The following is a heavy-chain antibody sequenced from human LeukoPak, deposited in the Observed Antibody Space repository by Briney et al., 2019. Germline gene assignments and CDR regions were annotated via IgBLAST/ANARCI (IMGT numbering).Heavy chain of an antibody. Sequence: SETLSLICAVYGGSFSGYYWSWIRQPQGKGLEWIGEINHSGSTNYNPSLKSRVTISVDTSKNQFSLKLSSVTAADTAVYYCARGRLYDYGLGSYYGYWGQGTPVTVSS. CDR1: GGSFSGYY. CDR3: ARGRLYDYGLGSYYGY. J-gene: IGHJ4*02. D-gene: IGHD3-10*01. V-gene: IGHV4-34*01. CDR2: INHSGST.